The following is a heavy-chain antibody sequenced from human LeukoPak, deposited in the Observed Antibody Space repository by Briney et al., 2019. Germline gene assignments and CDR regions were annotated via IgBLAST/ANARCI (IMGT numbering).Heavy chain of an antibody. D-gene: IGHD6-6*01. CDR1: GGSFSGYY. V-gene: IGHV4-34*01. CDR2: INHSGST. J-gene: IGHJ1*01. CDR3: ARGMYSSSSVDFQH. Sequence: PSDTLSLSCAVYGGSFSGYYWSWIRQPPGKGLEWIGEINHSGSTNYNPSLKSRVTISVDTSNNQFSLKLSSVTASDTAVYYCARGMYSSSSVDFQHWGQGTLVTVSS.